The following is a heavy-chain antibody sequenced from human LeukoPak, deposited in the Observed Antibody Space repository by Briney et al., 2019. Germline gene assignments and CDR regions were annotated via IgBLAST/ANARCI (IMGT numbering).Heavy chain of an antibody. J-gene: IGHJ4*02. CDR2: IKEDGSAK. CDR1: GFTFSSYW. CDR3: SRGNNWAFDF. Sequence: PGGSLRLSCAASGFTFSSYWINWVRQAPGKGLEWVANIKEDGSAKYYVASVKGRFTISRDNAENSLSLQMNSLRAEDSAVYYRSRGNNWAFDFWGQGTLVTVSS. D-gene: IGHD5-24*01. V-gene: IGHV3-7*01.